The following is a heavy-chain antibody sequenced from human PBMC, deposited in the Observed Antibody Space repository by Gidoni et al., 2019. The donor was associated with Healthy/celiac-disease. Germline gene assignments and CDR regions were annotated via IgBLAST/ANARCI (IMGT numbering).Heavy chain of an antibody. Sequence: QVQVVESGGGVVQPGGARRLARAAAVFTVSDYGMHGVRQASGKGLECGAVICDDGSNKYYADSGKGRFTLSRDNSKSTLYLQMNSLRAEDAAVYYCARGSVRGYCSGGSCYPLGYWGQGTLVTVSS. CDR1: VFTVSDYG. CDR2: ICDDGSNK. D-gene: IGHD2-15*01. V-gene: IGHV3-33*01. J-gene: IGHJ4*02. CDR3: ARGSVRGYCSGGSCYPLGY.